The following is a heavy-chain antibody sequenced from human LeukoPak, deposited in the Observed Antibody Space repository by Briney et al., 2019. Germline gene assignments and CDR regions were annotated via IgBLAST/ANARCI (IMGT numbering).Heavy chain of an antibody. Sequence: SGGSLRLSCAASGFTFSSYEMNWVRQAPGKGLEWASYISSSGSTIYYADSVKGRFTISRDNAKNSLYLQMNSLRAEDTAVYYCARGYRSSSRYGIDYWGQGTLVTVSS. CDR3: ARGYRSSSRYGIDY. CDR2: ISSSGSTI. J-gene: IGHJ4*02. CDR1: GFTFSSYE. D-gene: IGHD6-13*01. V-gene: IGHV3-48*03.